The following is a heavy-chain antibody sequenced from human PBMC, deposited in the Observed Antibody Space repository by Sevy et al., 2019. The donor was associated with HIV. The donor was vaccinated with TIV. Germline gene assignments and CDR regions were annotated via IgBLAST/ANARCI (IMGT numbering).Heavy chain of an antibody. CDR2: ISYDGSNK. CDR3: ARDRDIVGATTGYYFDY. D-gene: IGHD1-26*01. V-gene: IGHV3-30*04. J-gene: IGHJ4*02. CDR1: GFTFSSYA. Sequence: GGSLRLSCAASGFTFSSYAMHWVRQAPGKGLEWVAVISYDGSNKYYADSVKGRFTISRDNSKNTLYLQMNSLRAEDTVVYYCARDRDIVGATTGYYFDYWGQGTLVTVSS.